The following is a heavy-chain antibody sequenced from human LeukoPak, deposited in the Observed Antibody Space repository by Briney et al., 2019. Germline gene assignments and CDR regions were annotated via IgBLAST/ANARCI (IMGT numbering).Heavy chain of an antibody. CDR3: ARGGYGGYEFHC. V-gene: IGHV5-51*01. Sequence: GESLKISCRAFGYSFSTYWIGWVRQMPGKGLEWMVVIYPGGSDTIYRPSFQGQVTMSAGKSITTDHLQWSSLKASDTAMYYCARGGYGGYEFHCWGQGTLVSVSS. D-gene: IGHD5-12*01. CDR2: IYPGGSDT. CDR1: GYSFSTYW. J-gene: IGHJ4*02.